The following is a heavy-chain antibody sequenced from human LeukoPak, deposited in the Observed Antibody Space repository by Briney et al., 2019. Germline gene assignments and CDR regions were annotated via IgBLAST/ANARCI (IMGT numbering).Heavy chain of an antibody. CDR3: AELGITMIGGV. V-gene: IGHV3-48*04. CDR2: ISSSGSTI. Sequence: GGSLRLSCVASGFTFSSYWMTWVRQAPGKGLEWVSYISSSGSTIYYADSVKGRFTISRDNAKNSLYLQMNSLRAEDTAVYYCAELGITMIGGVWGKGTTVTISS. J-gene: IGHJ6*04. CDR1: GFTFSSYW. D-gene: IGHD3-10*02.